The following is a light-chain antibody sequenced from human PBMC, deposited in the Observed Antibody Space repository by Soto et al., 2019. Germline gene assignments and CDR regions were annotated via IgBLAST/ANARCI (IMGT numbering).Light chain of an antibody. Sequence: QSVLTQPASVSRSPGQSITLSCTGTSSDVGSYNYVSWYQQHPGKAPRLMIYASSNRPSGVSHRFSGSRSGNTASLTISGLQAEDEADYFCSSYTSGSTLCVFGSGTKVTVL. V-gene: IGLV2-14*01. CDR1: SSDVGSYNY. CDR2: ASS. CDR3: SSYTSGSTLCV. J-gene: IGLJ1*01.